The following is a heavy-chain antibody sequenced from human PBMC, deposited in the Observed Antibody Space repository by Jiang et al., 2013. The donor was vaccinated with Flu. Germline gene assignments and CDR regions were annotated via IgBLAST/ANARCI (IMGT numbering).Heavy chain of an antibody. CDR1: GGSVNSGSYY. CDR2: VYYSGNT. Sequence: GLVKPSETLSLTCTVSGGSVNSGSYYWSWVRQPPGKGLEWIGYVYYSGNTNYNPSLKSRATISLDTSKNQCSLQLTSVTAVDTAVYYCARDLRLFHAFQIWGQGTMVTVSS. D-gene: IGHD3-22*01. CDR3: ARDLRLFHAFQI. J-gene: IGHJ3*02. V-gene: IGHV4-61*01.